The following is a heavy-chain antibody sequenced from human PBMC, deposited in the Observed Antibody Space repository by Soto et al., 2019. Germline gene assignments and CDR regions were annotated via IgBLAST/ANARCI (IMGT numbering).Heavy chain of an antibody. CDR1: GFTFSDYY. CDR3: ARHRYYEGSVPGYGMDV. Sequence: QVQLVESGGVLVKPGGSLRLSCAASGFTFSDYYMSWIRQAPGKGLEYISYISSGGSFIYYADSVKGRFTISRDTAKTSLYLQMNSLRAEDTALYYCARHRYYEGSVPGYGMDVWGQGTTVTVSS. CDR2: ISSGGSFI. V-gene: IGHV3-11*01. D-gene: IGHD3-16*01. J-gene: IGHJ6*02.